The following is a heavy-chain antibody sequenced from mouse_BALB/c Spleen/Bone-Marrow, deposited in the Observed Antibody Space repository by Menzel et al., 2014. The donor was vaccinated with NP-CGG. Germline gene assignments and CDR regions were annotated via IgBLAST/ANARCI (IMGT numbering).Heavy chain of an antibody. CDR3: ARKGWLPFDY. D-gene: IGHD2-3*01. V-gene: IGHV5-6-5*01. J-gene: IGHJ2*01. CDR2: ISGGGST. CDR1: GFTFSSYG. Sequence: DVQLVESGGGLVKPGGSLKLSCAASGFTFSSYGMSWVRQTPEKRLEWVASISGGGSTYYPDNVKGRFTISRDNARNILYLQMSGLRSEDTAMYYCARKGWLPFDYWGQGTTLTVSS.